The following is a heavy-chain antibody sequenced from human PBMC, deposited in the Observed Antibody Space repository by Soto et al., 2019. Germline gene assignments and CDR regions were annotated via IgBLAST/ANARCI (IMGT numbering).Heavy chain of an antibody. J-gene: IGHJ3*02. CDR1: TLRFSGHT. Sequence: GGSLRLSCTTSTLRFSGHTMSWVRQAPGKGLEWVSDINNSGHYTYYAESVKGRFTISRDNSKNTMFLQMNNLRVEDTAMYYCARRPDAFDIWGQGTMVTVSS. V-gene: IGHV3-23*05. CDR2: INNSGHYT. CDR3: ARRPDAFDI.